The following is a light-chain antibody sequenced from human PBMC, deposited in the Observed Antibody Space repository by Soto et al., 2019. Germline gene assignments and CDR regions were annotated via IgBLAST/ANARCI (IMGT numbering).Light chain of an antibody. V-gene: IGLV2-11*01. CDR2: DVS. CDR3: CSYAGSYKGYV. CDR1: SSDVGGYNY. Sequence: QSVLTQPRSVSASPGQSVTISCTGTSSDVGGYNYVSWYQQHPGKAPKLMIYDVSKRPSGVPDRFSGSKSGNTASLTISGLQAEDEADYYCCSYAGSYKGYVFGTGTKVTVL. J-gene: IGLJ1*01.